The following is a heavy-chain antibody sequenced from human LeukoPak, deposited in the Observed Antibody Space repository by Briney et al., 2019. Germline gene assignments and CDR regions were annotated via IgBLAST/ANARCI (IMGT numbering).Heavy chain of an antibody. CDR2: ITPTTGGA. D-gene: IGHD6-13*01. Sequence: APVKVSCKASGYTFSRYYFHWVRQAPGQGLDWMGIITPTTGGANYAQKFQGRVAMTRDTSTSTVYMELSSLTSGDTAVYYCATSDSTTGNWFDPWGQGTRVSVSS. CDR3: ATSDSTTGNWFDP. J-gene: IGHJ5*02. V-gene: IGHV1-46*01. CDR1: GYTFSRYY.